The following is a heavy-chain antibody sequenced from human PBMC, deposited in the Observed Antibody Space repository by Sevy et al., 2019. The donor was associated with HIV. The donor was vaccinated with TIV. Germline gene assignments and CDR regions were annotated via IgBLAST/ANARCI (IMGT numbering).Heavy chain of an antibody. Sequence: ASVKVSCKVSGRTLTQLSIHWVRQAPGKGLESMGTFDPEDDEKIYAQKFQGRVTMTEDTSTDTAYMELSRLRSEDTAVYYCATTKDYYESSGYPFDYWGQRTLVTVSS. J-gene: IGHJ4*02. CDR2: FDPEDDEK. CDR3: ATTKDYYESSGYPFDY. D-gene: IGHD5-12*01. V-gene: IGHV1-24*01. CDR1: GRTLTQLS.